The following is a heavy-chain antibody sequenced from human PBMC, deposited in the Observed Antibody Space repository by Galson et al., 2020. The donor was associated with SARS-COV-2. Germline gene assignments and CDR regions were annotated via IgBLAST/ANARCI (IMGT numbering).Heavy chain of an antibody. Sequence: GGSLRLSCVASGFSFRTYSMNWVRQAPGKGLEWVAYISSGSSTIYYADSVKGRFTISRDNDKNSLYLHMNSLREEDTAFYYCMGTYSEGDYWGRGTLVTVSS. J-gene: IGHJ4*02. CDR3: MGTYSEGDY. V-gene: IGHV3-48*02. CDR1: GFSFRTYS. D-gene: IGHD4-4*01. CDR2: ISSGSSTI.